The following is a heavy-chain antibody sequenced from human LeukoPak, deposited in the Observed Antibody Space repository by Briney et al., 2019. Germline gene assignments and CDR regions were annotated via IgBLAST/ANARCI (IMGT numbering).Heavy chain of an antibody. J-gene: IGHJ5*02. Sequence: PGGSLRLSCAASGFSFSSFGMSWVRQAPGKGLEWVSRISGSDGSTDYADSVKGRFTISRDNSKNTLYLQMNRLRSDDTAVYYCARGYGDYSFRWFDPWGQGTLVTVSS. CDR2: ISGSDGST. D-gene: IGHD4-17*01. V-gene: IGHV3-23*01. CDR1: GFSFSSFG. CDR3: ARGYGDYSFRWFDP.